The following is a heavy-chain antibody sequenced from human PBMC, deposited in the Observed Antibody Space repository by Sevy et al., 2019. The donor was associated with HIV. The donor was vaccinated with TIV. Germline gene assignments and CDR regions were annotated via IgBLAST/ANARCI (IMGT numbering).Heavy chain of an antibody. CDR2: VYSGGAT. Sequence: GGSLRLSCAVSGFTLTNEFFSWVRQAPGKGLEWVAVVYSGGATYYADYVKGRFTISRDKSKSTLYLQMKSLRAGETAEYYCERVGYCRGGTCFSGFYYAMDVWGQGTTVTVSS. CDR1: GFTLTNEF. D-gene: IGHD2-15*01. V-gene: IGHV3-53*01. J-gene: IGHJ6*02. CDR3: ERVGYCRGGTCFSGFYYAMDV.